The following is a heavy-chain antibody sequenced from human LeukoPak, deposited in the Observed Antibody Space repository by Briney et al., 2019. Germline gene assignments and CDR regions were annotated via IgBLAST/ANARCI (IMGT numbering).Heavy chain of an antibody. Sequence: GGSLRLSCAASGFTFSSYEMNWVRQAPGKGLEWVSYISSSGSTIYYADSVKGRFTISRDNAKNSLYLQMNSLRAEDTAVYYCARDSGYDYGFDYWGQGTLVTVSS. CDR3: ARDSGYDYGFDY. V-gene: IGHV3-48*03. J-gene: IGHJ4*02. D-gene: IGHD5-12*01. CDR2: ISSSGSTI. CDR1: GFTFSSYE.